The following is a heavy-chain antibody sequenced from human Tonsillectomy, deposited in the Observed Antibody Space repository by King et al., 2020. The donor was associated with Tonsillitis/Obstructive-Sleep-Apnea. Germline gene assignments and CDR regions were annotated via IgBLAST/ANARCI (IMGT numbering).Heavy chain of an antibody. CDR3: AKNFNSGSYFLRPKWYYFDY. CDR2: ISNSGST. V-gene: IGHV3-23*04. CDR1: GFTFSSYA. Sequence: VQLVESGGGLVQPGGSLRLSCAASGFTFSSYAMSWVRQAPGKGLEWVSAISNSGSTYYADSVKGRFTISRDNSKNTLYLQMNSLRAEDTAVYYCAKNFNSGSYFLRPKWYYFDYWGQGTLVTVSS. J-gene: IGHJ4*02. D-gene: IGHD1-26*01.